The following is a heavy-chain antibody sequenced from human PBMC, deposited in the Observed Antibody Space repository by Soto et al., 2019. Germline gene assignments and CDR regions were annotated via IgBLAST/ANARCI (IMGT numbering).Heavy chain of an antibody. CDR1: GFTFSACG. D-gene: IGHD2-8*01. V-gene: IGHV3-30*18. Sequence: QVQLVESGGGVVQPGRSLRLSCAASGFTFSACGMHWVRQSPGKGLEWVAVVSSDGGNYYYADSVKGRFTISRDNSKKPLYLQMNTRRAGDTVLYYCAKGGGTATTAITNWHFDPWGRGTLVTFPS. CDR2: VSSDGGNY. CDR3: AKGGGTATTAITNWHFDP. J-gene: IGHJ2*01.